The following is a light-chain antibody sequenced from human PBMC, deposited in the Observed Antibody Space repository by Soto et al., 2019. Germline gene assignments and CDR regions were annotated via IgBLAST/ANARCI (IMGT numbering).Light chain of an antibody. CDR3: GSGDSSLSPGQV. J-gene: IGLJ3*02. Sequence: QPVLTQPPSVSAAPGQKVTISCSGGTSNIGNNGVSWYQQFPGTAPKLLIYDNNKRPSGIPDRFSGSKSGTSATLDIAGLETGDEADYYCGSGDSSLSPGQVFGGGTKLTVL. CDR2: DNN. V-gene: IGLV1-51*01. CDR1: TSNIGNNG.